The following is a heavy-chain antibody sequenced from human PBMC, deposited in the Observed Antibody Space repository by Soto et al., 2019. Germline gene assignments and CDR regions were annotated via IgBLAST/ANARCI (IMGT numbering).Heavy chain of an antibody. Sequence: ASVKVSCKASGYTFTSYDINWVRQATGQGLEWMGWMNPNSGNTGYAQKFQGRVTMTRNTSISTAYMELSSLRSEDTAVYYCASTYYYDSSGYYYYYYGMDVWGQGTTVTVSS. D-gene: IGHD3-22*01. CDR3: ASTYYYDSSGYYYYYYGMDV. J-gene: IGHJ6*02. CDR2: MNPNSGNT. V-gene: IGHV1-8*01. CDR1: GYTFTSYD.